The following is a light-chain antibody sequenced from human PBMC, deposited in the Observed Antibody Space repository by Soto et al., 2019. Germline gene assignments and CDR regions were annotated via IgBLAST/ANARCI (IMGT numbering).Light chain of an antibody. CDR3: QQNNKWPPVT. V-gene: IGKV3-15*01. Sequence: EVVMTQSPATVSVSPGEGVTLSCRASQTISNDLAWYQHKPGQAPRLLIYGSSTRATGVPARFSGGGSGTAFTLTISCLQSEDFAFYYCQQNNKWPPVTFGGGTKVQIK. J-gene: IGKJ4*01. CDR1: QTISND. CDR2: GSS.